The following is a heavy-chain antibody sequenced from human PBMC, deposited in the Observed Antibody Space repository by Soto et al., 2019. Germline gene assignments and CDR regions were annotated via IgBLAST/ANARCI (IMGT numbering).Heavy chain of an antibody. CDR2: TIPVFNTA. D-gene: IGHD3-10*01. Sequence: QVQLEQSGAEVKKPGSSVKVSCKASGGTLSDHGVAWLRQAPGQGLEWMGGTIPVFNTAKYAQKFQGRVTVTADQLTNIAYMELSSLRSEDTAFYFCARGVYGSGNYYTGPSAFDIWGQGTMVIVSS. V-gene: IGHV1-69*01. CDR3: ARGVYGSGNYYTGPSAFDI. CDR1: GGTLSDHG. J-gene: IGHJ3*02.